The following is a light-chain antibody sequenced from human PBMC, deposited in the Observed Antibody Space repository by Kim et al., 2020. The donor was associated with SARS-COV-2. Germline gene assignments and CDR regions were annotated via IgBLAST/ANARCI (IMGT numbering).Light chain of an antibody. Sequence: SSELTQPPSVSVAPGKTATITCGGNNIGSKSVHWYQQKPGQAPVLVIYYDSDRPSGIPERFSGSNSGNTATLTISRVEAGDEADYYCQVWDSSSDHWVFGGGTQLTVL. CDR3: QVWDSSSDHWV. CDR1: NIGSKS. V-gene: IGLV3-21*04. CDR2: YDS. J-gene: IGLJ3*02.